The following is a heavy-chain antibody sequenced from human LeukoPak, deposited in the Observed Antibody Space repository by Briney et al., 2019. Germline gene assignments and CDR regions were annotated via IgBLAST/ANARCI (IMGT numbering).Heavy chain of an antibody. CDR1: GGPISSYY. Sequence: PSETLSLTCTVSGGPISSYYWSWIRQPPGKGLEWIGYIYYSGSTNYNPSLKSRVTISVDTSKNQFPLKLSSVTAADTAVYYCATRAKIAAAGNVYKQFDYWGQGTLVTVSS. V-gene: IGHV4-59*01. J-gene: IGHJ4*02. D-gene: IGHD6-13*01. CDR3: ATRAKIAAAGNVYKQFDY. CDR2: IYYSGST.